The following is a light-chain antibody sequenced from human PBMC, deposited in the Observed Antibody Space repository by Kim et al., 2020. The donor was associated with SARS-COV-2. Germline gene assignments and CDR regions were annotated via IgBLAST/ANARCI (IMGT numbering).Light chain of an antibody. Sequence: GQKVIISCSGNRDNIGKNYVSWYQQMPGAAPHLLIFDHDKRPSGIPDRFSGSKSGTSATLGITGLRPGDEADYYCATWDDTFRGGIFGGGTKVTVL. CDR2: DHD. V-gene: IGLV1-51*01. J-gene: IGLJ2*01. CDR1: RDNIGKNY. CDR3: ATWDDTFRGGI.